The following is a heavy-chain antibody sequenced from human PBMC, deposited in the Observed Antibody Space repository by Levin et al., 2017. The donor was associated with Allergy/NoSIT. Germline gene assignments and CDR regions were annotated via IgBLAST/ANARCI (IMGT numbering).Heavy chain of an antibody. Sequence: AGGSLRLSCSASGFTFSSYWMNWVRQAPGKGLEWVATIKQDGSETYYVDSVKGRFTISRDNAKNSVFLQMNSLRVEDTAVYYCARDRYFDFWSGLRWGQGTLVTVSS. CDR1: GFTFSSYW. CDR3: ARDRYFDFWSGLR. V-gene: IGHV3-7*03. J-gene: IGHJ4*02. D-gene: IGHD3-3*01. CDR2: IKQDGSET.